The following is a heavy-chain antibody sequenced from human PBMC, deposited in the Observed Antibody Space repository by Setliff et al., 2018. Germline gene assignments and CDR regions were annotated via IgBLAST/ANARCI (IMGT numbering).Heavy chain of an antibody. Sequence: SETLSLTCTVSGGSISSSNWWSWVRQPPGKGLEWIGEIYHSGSTKYNPSLKSRVTISVDTSKNQFSLKLSSVTAADTAVYYCARDQDFWSGYYRASHYMDVWGKGTTVPVSS. CDR2: IYHSGST. CDR1: GGSISSSNW. J-gene: IGHJ6*03. CDR3: ARDQDFWSGYYRASHYMDV. V-gene: IGHV4-4*02. D-gene: IGHD3-3*01.